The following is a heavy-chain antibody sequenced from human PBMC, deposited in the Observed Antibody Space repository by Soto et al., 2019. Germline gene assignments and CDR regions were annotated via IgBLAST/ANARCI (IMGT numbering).Heavy chain of an antibody. CDR2: INPNSGGT. V-gene: IGHV1-2*04. J-gene: IGHJ4*02. D-gene: IGHD2-15*01. CDR3: ARHAVVAATETFDY. CDR1: GYTFTSYY. Sequence: GASVKVSCKASGYTFTSYYMHWVRQAPGQGLEWMGWINPNSGGTNYAQKFQGWVTMTRDTSISTAYMELSRLRSDDTAVYYCARHAVVAATETFDYWGQGTLVTVSS.